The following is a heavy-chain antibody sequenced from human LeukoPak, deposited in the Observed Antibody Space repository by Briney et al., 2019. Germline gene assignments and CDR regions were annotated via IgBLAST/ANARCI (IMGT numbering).Heavy chain of an antibody. Sequence: PGGSLRLSCAASGFTISTYWMSWVRQAPGKWLEWVANINPVGSQTYYVDSVKGRITASRDNANNTLYLEMNSLRAEDTAVYYWAGASLCDFGGQRTRDTFSS. V-gene: IGHV3-7*02. CDR1: GFTISTYW. CDR3: AGASLCDF. CDR2: INPVGSQT. J-gene: IGHJ4*02.